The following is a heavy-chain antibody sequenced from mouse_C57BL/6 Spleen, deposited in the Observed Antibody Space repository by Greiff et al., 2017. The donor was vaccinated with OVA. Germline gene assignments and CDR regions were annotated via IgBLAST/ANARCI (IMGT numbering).Heavy chain of an antibody. V-gene: IGHV1-69*01. CDR1: GYTFTSYW. Sequence: QVQLQQPGAELVMPGASVKLSCKASGYTFTSYWMHWVKQRPGQGLEWIGEIDPSDSYTNYNQKFKGKSTLTVDKSSSTAYMQLGSLTSEDSAVYYCAREAYYGSKFYFDYWGQGTTLTVSS. J-gene: IGHJ2*01. CDR3: AREAYYGSKFYFDY. D-gene: IGHD1-1*01. CDR2: IDPSDSYT.